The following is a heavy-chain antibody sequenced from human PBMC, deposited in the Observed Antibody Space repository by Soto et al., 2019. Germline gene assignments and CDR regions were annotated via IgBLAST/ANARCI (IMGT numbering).Heavy chain of an antibody. CDR2: IVPVFGRP. V-gene: IGHV1-69*01. J-gene: IGHJ4*02. D-gene: IGHD5-12*01. CDR1: GGSFSNFG. Sequence: QVQLVQSGADLKKPRSSVKVSCKASGGSFSNFGISWVRQAPGQGLEWMGGIVPVFGRPNYAQRFRGRLTITADESTSTGYMELISLRSDDTAVYYCAREGSGYNFWVQGTQVTVSS. CDR3: AREGSGYNF.